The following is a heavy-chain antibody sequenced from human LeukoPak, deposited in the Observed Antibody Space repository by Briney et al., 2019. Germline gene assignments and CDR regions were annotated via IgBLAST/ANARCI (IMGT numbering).Heavy chain of an antibody. CDR1: GGTFSSYA. Sequence: SVKVSCKASGGTFSSYAISWVRQAPGQGLEWMGGIIPIFGTANYAQKFQGRVTITADESTSTAYMELSSLRSEDTAVYYCARDGHSSGSDIDYWGQGTLVTVSS. D-gene: IGHD6-19*01. CDR2: IIPIFGTA. J-gene: IGHJ4*02. V-gene: IGHV1-69*01. CDR3: ARDGHSSGSDIDY.